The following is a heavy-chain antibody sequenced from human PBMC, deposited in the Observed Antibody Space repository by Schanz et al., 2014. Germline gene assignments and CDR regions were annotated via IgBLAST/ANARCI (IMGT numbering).Heavy chain of an antibody. J-gene: IGHJ6*02. CDR2: ISFDGTNK. CDR3: ARGYGYDTGRYHYGMDV. Sequence: LLVESGGGLVQPGGSLRLSCAASGFTFSSYAMHCVRQAPGKGLEWVALISFDGTNKFYADSVRGRFTISRDNSKSTLYVQMNSLRVEDTAVYYCARGYGYDTGRYHYGMDVWGQGTTVTVSS. D-gene: IGHD3-22*01. CDR1: GFTFSSYA. V-gene: IGHV3-30*04.